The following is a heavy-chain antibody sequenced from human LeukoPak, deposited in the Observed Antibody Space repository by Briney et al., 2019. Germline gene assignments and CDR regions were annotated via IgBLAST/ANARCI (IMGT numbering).Heavy chain of an antibody. Sequence: ASVKVSCKASGYTFTSYGISWVRQAPGQGLEWMGWISAYNGNTNYAQKLQGRVTMTTDTSTSTAYMELRSLRSDDTAVYYCARVDLDYAGIVVVVAATPLGYWSQGTLVTVSS. CDR1: GYTFTSYG. J-gene: IGHJ4*02. D-gene: IGHD2-15*01. V-gene: IGHV1-18*01. CDR3: ARVDLDYAGIVVVVAATPLGY. CDR2: ISAYNGNT.